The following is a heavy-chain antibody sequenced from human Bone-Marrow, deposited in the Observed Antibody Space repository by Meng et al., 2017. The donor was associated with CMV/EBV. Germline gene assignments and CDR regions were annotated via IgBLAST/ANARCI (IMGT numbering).Heavy chain of an antibody. V-gene: IGHV1-69*05. D-gene: IGHD2-2*01. CDR3: ANGRAYCSSTSCYVYYYYGMDG. CDR1: GGTFRSYA. J-gene: IGHJ6*02. CDR2: IIPIFGTA. Sequence: SVKVSCKASGGTFRSYAINWVRQAPGQGLEWMGGIIPIFGTANYAQKFQGRVTITTDESTSTAYMELSSLRSEDTAVYYCANGRAYCSSTSCYVYYYYGMDGWGQGTTVTVSS.